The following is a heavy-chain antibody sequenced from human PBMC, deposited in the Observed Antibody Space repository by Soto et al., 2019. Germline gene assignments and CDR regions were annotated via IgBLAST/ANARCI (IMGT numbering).Heavy chain of an antibody. CDR3: ARALYDYGGKRPFDY. V-gene: IGHV1-8*01. J-gene: IGHJ4*02. CDR1: GYTFTGFD. D-gene: IGHD4-17*01. CDR2: MNPSSGNT. Sequence: QVQLVQSGAEVKKPGASVKVSCKASGYTFTGFDINWVRQATGQGLEWMGWMNPSSGNTGYAQKFQGRVTMTSDTSISTAYVELSSLRFEDTAVYYCARALYDYGGKRPFDYWGQGALVTV.